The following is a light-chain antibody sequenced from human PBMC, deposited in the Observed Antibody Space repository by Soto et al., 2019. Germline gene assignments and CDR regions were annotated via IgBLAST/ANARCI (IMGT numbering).Light chain of an antibody. V-gene: IGLV1-44*01. CDR3: TAWDDSLNGVV. CDR1: SSNIESNT. J-gene: IGLJ2*01. CDR2: SNN. Sequence: QSVLTQPPSASGTPGQRVTISCSGSSSNIESNTVNWYQQLPGTAPKLLIYSNNQRSSGVPDRFSGSKSGTSASLAISGLQSEDEADYYCTAWDDSLNGVVFGGGTKLTVL.